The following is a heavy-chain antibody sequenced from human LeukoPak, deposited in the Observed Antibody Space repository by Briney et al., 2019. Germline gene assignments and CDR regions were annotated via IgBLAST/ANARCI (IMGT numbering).Heavy chain of an antibody. CDR1: TSR. J-gene: IGHJ6*03. CDR3: ARAPYYDSSGYYPDYYYYYYMDV. D-gene: IGHD3-22*01. V-gene: IGHV1-18*01. Sequence: ASVKVSCKATSRISWVRQAPGQGLEWMGWIGTYGGDTYYAQKFQGRITVTTDTSTSTVYMELRNLRSDDTAVYYCARAPYYDSSGYYPDYYYYYYMDVWGKGTTVTVSS. CDR2: IGTYGGDT.